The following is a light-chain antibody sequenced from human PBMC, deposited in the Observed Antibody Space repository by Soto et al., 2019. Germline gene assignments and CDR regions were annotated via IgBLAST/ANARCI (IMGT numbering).Light chain of an antibody. V-gene: IGLV4-69*01. CDR3: QTWGTGIVL. CDR2: LNSDGSH. Sequence: QPVLTQSPSASASLGASVKLTCTLSSGHSSYAIAWHQQQPEKGPRYLMKLNSDGSHSKGDGIPDRFSGSSSGAERYLTISGLQSEDEGDYYCQTWGTGIVLFGGGTKLTVL. J-gene: IGLJ2*01. CDR1: SGHSSYA.